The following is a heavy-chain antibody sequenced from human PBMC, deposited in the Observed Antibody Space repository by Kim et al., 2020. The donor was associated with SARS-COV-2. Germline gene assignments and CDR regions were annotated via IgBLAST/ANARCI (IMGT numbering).Heavy chain of an antibody. CDR1: GFSFSTYA. CDR3: AKGCTTRASTGCFDP. D-gene: IGHD3-9*01. V-gene: IGHV3-23*01. CDR2: ISSSGAVT. J-gene: IGHJ5*02. Sequence: GGSLRLSCVASGFSFSTYAMAWVRQAPGKGQEWVSGISSSGAVTYYADSVKGRFTVSRDNAKNTLYLQMSSLRVEDTAIYYCAKGCTTRASTGCFDPWGQGTPVTVSS.